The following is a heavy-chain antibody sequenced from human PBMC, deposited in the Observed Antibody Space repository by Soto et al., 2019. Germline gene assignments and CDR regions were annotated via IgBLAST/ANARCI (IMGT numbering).Heavy chain of an antibody. CDR1: GGSISSSSYY. CDR2: IYYSGST. V-gene: IGHV4-39*01. D-gene: IGHD3-9*01. J-gene: IGHJ4*02. Sequence: SETLSLTCTVSGGSISSSSYYWGWIRQPPGKGLEWIGSIYYSGSTYYNPSLKSRVTISVDTSKNQFSLKLSSVTAADTAVYYCARQLDVFDYWGQGTLVTVSS. CDR3: ARQLDVFDY.